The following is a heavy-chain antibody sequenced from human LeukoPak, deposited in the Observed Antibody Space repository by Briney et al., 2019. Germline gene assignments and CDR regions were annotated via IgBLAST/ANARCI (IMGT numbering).Heavy chain of an antibody. CDR1: GFTFSSYA. V-gene: IGHV3-23*01. CDR2: ISGSGGST. Sequence: GGSLRLSCAASGFTFSSYAMSWVRQAPGKGLGWVSAISGSGGSTYYADSVRGRFTISRDNAKKSLYLQMNSLRAEDTAVYSCAKDPTHYRVWDDYDSTVLSYWGQGTLVTVSS. CDR3: AKDPTHYRVWDDYDSTVLSY. D-gene: IGHD3-22*01. J-gene: IGHJ4*02.